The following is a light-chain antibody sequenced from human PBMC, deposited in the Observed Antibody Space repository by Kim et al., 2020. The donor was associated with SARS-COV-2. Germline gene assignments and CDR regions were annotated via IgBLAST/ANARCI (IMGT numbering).Light chain of an antibody. V-gene: IGKV4-1*01. CDR1: QSVLYRSNSKNY. Sequence: DIVMTQSPDSLAVSLGERATINCKSSQSVLYRSNSKNYLAWYQHKPGHPPRLLFYWASTRESGVPDRFSGSGSGTDFTLTISSLQAEDVAVYYCQQYYSTPYTFGQGTKLEI. CDR3: QQYYSTPYT. CDR2: WAS. J-gene: IGKJ2*01.